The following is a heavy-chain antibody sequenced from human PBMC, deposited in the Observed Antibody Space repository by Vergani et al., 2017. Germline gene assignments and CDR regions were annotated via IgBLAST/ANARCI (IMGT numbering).Heavy chain of an antibody. D-gene: IGHD6-13*01. J-gene: IGHJ5*02. Sequence: QVQLQESGPGLVKPSQTLSLTCTVSGGSISSGGYYWSWIRQHPGKGLEWIGYIYYSGSTYYNPSLKSRVTISVDTSKNQFSLKLSSVTAADTAVYYCARGRAAAARNWFDPWGQGTLVTVSS. CDR3: ARGRAAAARNWFDP. V-gene: IGHV4-31*03. CDR2: IYYSGST. CDR1: GGSISSGGYY.